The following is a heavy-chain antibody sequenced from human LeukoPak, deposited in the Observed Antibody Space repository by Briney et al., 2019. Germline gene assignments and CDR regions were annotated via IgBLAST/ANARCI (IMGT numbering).Heavy chain of an antibody. CDR2: INPNSGGT. V-gene: IGHV1-2*02. J-gene: IGHJ6*03. D-gene: IGHD2-2*01. CDR1: GYTFIGYY. CDR3: ARDRIVVVPAAMLRNYYYYYMDV. Sequence: ASVKVSCKASGYTFIGYYMHWVRQAPGQGLEWMGWINPNSGGTNYAQKFQGRVTMTRDTSISTAYMELSRLRSDDTAVYYCARDRIVVVPAAMLRNYYYYYMDVWGKGTTVTISS.